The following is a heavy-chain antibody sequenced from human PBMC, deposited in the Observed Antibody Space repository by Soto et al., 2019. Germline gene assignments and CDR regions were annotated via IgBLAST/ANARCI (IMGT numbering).Heavy chain of an antibody. CDR2: IKQDGREK. CDR1: GFTFSSYW. D-gene: IGHD6-6*01. Sequence: GGSLRLSCAASGFTFSSYWMSWVRQAPGKGLEWVANIKQDGREKYYVDSVKGRFTISRDNAKNSLYLQVNSLRAEDTAVYYCAIERGFSSSSNGMDVWGQGTTVTVSS. V-gene: IGHV3-7*01. CDR3: AIERGFSSSSNGMDV. J-gene: IGHJ6*02.